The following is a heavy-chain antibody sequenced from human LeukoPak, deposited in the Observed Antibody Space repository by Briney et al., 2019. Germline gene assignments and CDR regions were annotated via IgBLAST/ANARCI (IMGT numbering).Heavy chain of an antibody. CDR1: GFTFSSYA. Sequence: GGSLRLSCAASGFTFSSYAMSWVRQAPGKGLEWVSAISGSGGSTDYADSVKSRFTISRDNSKNTLYLQMNSLRAEDTAVYYCAKSGIWFGELLSHFDYWGQGTLVTVSS. V-gene: IGHV3-23*01. J-gene: IGHJ4*02. CDR3: AKSGIWFGELLSHFDY. CDR2: ISGSGGST. D-gene: IGHD3-10*01.